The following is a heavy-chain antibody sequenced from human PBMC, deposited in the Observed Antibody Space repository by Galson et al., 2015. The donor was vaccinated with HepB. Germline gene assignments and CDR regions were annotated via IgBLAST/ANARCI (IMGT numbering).Heavy chain of an antibody. J-gene: IGHJ3*02. CDR3: VKSVVVEMATYDAFDI. V-gene: IGHV3-64D*06. CDR2: ISSNGGST. CDR1: GFTFSSYA. Sequence: SLRLSCAASGFTFSSYAMHWVRQAPGKGLEYVSVISSNGGSTYYADSVKGRFTISRDNSKNTLYLQMSSLRAEDTAVYYCVKSVVVEMATYDAFDIWGQGTMVTVSS. D-gene: IGHD5-24*01.